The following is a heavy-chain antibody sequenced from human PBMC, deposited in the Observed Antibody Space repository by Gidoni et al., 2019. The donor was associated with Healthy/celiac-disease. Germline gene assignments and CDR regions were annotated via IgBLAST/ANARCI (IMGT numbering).Heavy chain of an antibody. V-gene: IGHV3-23*01. CDR1: GFTFSSYA. D-gene: IGHD4-17*01. CDR2: ISGSGGST. J-gene: IGHJ4*02. Sequence: EVQLLESGGGLVQPGGSRRLSCAASGFTFSSYAMGWVRQAPGKGLEWVSAISGSGGSTYYADSVKGRFTISRDNSKNTLYLQMNSLRAEDTAVYYCAKDKIYGDYYFDYWGQGTLVTVSS. CDR3: AKDKIYGDYYFDY.